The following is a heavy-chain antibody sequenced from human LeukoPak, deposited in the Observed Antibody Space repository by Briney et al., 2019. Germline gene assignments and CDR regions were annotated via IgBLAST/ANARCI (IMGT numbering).Heavy chain of an antibody. D-gene: IGHD2-15*01. CDR3: ARFGMDAAIDY. CDR1: GFTFSSYW. CDR2: IKQDGSEK. J-gene: IGHJ4*02. V-gene: IGHV3-7*01. Sequence: GGSLRLSCAASGFTFSSYWMHWVRQAPGKGLEWVATIKQDGSEKTYVDSVEGRFTSSRDNAKSSLFLQMDSLRAEDTAVYYCARFGMDAAIDYWGQGTLVTVSS.